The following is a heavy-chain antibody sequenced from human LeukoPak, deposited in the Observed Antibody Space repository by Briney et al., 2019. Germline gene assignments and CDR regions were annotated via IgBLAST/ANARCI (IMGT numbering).Heavy chain of an antibody. J-gene: IGHJ4*02. CDR3: ARAPNTAMAYFDY. CDR1: GGSISSGGSS. CDR2: IYHSGST. V-gene: IGHV4-30-2*01. Sequence: SQTLSLTCAVSGGSISSGGSSWSWIRQPPGRGLEWIGYIYHSGSTYYNPSLKSRVTISVDRSKNQFSLKLSSVTAADTAVYYCARAPNTAMAYFDYWGQGTLVTVSS. D-gene: IGHD5-18*01.